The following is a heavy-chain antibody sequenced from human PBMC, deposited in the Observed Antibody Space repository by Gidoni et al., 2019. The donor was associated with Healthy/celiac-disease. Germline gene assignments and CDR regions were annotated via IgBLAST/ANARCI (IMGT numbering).Heavy chain of an antibody. CDR1: GFTFSGSA. CDR3: TRHGYSYGDY. Sequence: EVQLAVSGGGLLRPGGSLELSCPAPGFTFSGSAMHWVRQASGKGLEWVGRIRSKGNSCATAYAASVKGRFTISRDDAKNTAYLQMNSLKTEDTAVDYCTRHGYSYGDYWGQGTLVTVSS. D-gene: IGHD5-18*01. CDR2: IRSKGNSCAT. V-gene: IGHV3-73*02. J-gene: IGHJ4*02.